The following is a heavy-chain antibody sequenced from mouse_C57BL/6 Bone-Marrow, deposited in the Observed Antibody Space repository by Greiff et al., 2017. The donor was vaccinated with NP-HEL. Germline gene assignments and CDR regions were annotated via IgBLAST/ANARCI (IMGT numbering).Heavy chain of an antibody. J-gene: IGHJ3*01. CDR1: GYTFTSYW. V-gene: IGHV1-5*01. CDR2: IYPGNSDT. CDR3: TQGVRYYALGFDY. Sequence: VQLQQSGTVLARPGASVKMSCKTSGYTFTSYWMHWVKQRPGQGLEWIGAIYPGNSDTSYNQKFKGKAKLTAVTSASTAYMELSSLTNEDSAVYYCTQGVRYYALGFDYWGQGTLVTVSA. D-gene: IGHD1-2*01.